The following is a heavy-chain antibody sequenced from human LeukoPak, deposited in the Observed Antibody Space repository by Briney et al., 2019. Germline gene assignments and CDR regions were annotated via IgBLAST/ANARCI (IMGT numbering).Heavy chain of an antibody. V-gene: IGHV3-53*01. J-gene: IGHJ4*02. CDR1: DFNVIPNY. CDR3: TRGHAAMGEH. CDR2: IHSNDDT. Sequence: PGGSLRLSCAVSDFNVIPNYMTWVRQAPGKGLECISVIHSNDDTYYAASVRGRFTISRDTSNYMLYLQMNSLRAEETAIYFCTRGHAAMGEHWGQGILVTVSS. D-gene: IGHD5-18*01.